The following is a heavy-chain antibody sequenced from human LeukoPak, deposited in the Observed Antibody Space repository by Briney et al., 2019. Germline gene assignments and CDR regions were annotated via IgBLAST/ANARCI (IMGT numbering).Heavy chain of an antibody. Sequence: GGSLRLSCAASGFTFSNYAMHWVRQAPGKGLEWVALISHDGSSKYYGDSMKGRFTISRDNFRNTFYLQMNSLRAEDTAVYYCASRFEWLSSFDYWGQGTLVTVSS. CDR3: ASRFEWLSSFDY. V-gene: IGHV3-30*03. J-gene: IGHJ4*02. CDR2: ISHDGSSK. D-gene: IGHD3-3*01. CDR1: GFTFSNYA.